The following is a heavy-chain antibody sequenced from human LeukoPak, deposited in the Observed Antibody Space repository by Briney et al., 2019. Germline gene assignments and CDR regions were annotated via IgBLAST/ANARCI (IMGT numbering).Heavy chain of an antibody. CDR1: GGSVSNYY. Sequence: SETLSLTCTVSGGSVSNYYWSWNRQPAGKGLEWIGRIHTSGSTNYDPSLKSRVTMSVDTSKSQFSLKLSSVTAADTAVYYCARMVGATRCDIWGQGTMVTVSS. CDR3: ARMVGATRCDI. J-gene: IGHJ3*02. CDR2: IHTSGST. D-gene: IGHD1-26*01. V-gene: IGHV4-4*07.